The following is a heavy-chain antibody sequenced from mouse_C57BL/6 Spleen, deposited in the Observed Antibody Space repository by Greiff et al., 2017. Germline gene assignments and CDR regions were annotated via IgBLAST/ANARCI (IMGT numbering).Heavy chain of an antibody. CDR1: GYTFTDYC. V-gene: IGHV1-19*01. Sequence: EVQLQQSGPVLVKPGASVKMSCKASGYTFTDYCMNWVKQSPGKGLEWIGVINPYNGGTSYNQKFKGKGTLTVDKSSSKAYMELKSLTFADSADYYCARDYYSFLMDYWGQGTSVTVSS. J-gene: IGHJ4*01. D-gene: IGHD2-12*01. CDR3: ARDYYSFLMDY. CDR2: INPYNGGT.